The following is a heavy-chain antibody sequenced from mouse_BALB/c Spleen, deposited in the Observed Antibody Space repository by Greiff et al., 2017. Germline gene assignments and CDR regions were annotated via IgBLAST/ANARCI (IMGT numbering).Heavy chain of an antibody. CDR1: GYAFSSYW. D-gene: IGHD2-1*01. J-gene: IGHJ4*01. Sequence: QVQLKESGAELVRPGSSVKISCKASGYAFSSYWMNWVKQRPGQGLEWIGQIYPGDGDTNYNGKFKGKATLTADKSSSTAYMQLSSLTSEDSAVYFCARHYGNSYYAMDYWGQGTSVTVSS. V-gene: IGHV1-80*01. CDR3: ARHYGNSYYAMDY. CDR2: IYPGDGDT.